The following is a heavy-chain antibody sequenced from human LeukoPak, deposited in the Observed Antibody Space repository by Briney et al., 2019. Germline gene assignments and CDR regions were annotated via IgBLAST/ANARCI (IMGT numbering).Heavy chain of an antibody. J-gene: IGHJ4*02. CDR1: GFSFSGYS. D-gene: IGHD2-2*01. Sequence: GGSLRLSCAASGFSFSGYSINWVRQAPGKGLEWVSSISPNNNYIYYVDSVKGRFTISRDNAKNSLYLQMNSLRAEDTAVYYCARGRGCSSMSCYSDYWGQGTLVTVSS. V-gene: IGHV3-21*06. CDR3: ARGRGCSSMSCYSDY. CDR2: ISPNNNYI.